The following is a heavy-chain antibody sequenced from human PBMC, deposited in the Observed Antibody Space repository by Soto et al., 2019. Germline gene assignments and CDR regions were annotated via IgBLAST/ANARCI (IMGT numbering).Heavy chain of an antibody. Sequence: ETLSLTFTVSGGSISSYYWSWIRQPPGKGLEWIGYIYYSGSTNYNPSLKSRVTISVDTSKNQFSLKLSSVTAADTAVYYCATEHYDILTGYRYFDYWGQGTLVTVSS. CDR1: GGSISSYY. CDR2: IYYSGST. D-gene: IGHD3-9*01. V-gene: IGHV4-59*01. CDR3: ATEHYDILTGYRYFDY. J-gene: IGHJ4*02.